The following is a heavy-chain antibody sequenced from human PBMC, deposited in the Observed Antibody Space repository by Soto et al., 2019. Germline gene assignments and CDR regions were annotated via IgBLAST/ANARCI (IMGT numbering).Heavy chain of an antibody. V-gene: IGHV1-69*13. D-gene: IGHD5-18*01. CDR2: IRPIFATT. CDR3: ATDTAHAMAKISRDYYFDC. J-gene: IGHJ4*02. Sequence: SVKVSFKASGGAFSSYTFSWGRQAPGQGLEWMGGIRPIFATTNYAQKFQGRVTITADESTSTAYMALSRLRSEDTAVYYCATDTAHAMAKISRDYYFDCWGQGTLVTVSS. CDR1: GGAFSSYT.